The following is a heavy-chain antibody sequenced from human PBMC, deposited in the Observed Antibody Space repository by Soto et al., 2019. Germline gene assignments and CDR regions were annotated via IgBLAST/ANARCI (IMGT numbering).Heavy chain of an antibody. CDR1: GESVGRGTNY. CDR2: IFAAATA. J-gene: IGHJ6*02. CDR3: ARDRRGRADGFIYYYGMEV. Sequence: QVQLQESGPGLMKPSGTLSLICSVSGESVGRGTNYWSWVRQAPGRGLEWIGYIFAAATAIYNPSFESRVSISMDAAKNQVSLKMTSVTAADTAIYYCARDRRGRADGFIYYYGMEVWGQGTSVTVSS. V-gene: IGHV4-61*01. D-gene: IGHD6-13*01.